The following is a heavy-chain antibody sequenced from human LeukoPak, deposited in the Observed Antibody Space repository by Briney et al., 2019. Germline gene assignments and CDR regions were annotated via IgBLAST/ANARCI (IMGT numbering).Heavy chain of an antibody. Sequence: HTGGSLRLSCAASGFTFSGYAMSWVRQAPGKGLEWVSAISGSGGSTYYADSVKGRFTISRDNSKNTLYLQMNSLRAEDTAVYYCAKDAYYYDSSGAFDYWGQGTLVTVSS. CDR3: AKDAYYYDSSGAFDY. CDR2: ISGSGGST. J-gene: IGHJ4*02. V-gene: IGHV3-23*01. D-gene: IGHD3-22*01. CDR1: GFTFSGYA.